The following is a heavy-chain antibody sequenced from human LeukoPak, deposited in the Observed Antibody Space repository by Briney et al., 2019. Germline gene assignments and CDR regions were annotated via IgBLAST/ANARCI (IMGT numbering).Heavy chain of an antibody. D-gene: IGHD2-21*02. Sequence: RGSLRLSCAASGFTVSTTYMSWVRQAPGKGLEWVSLIYSGGTIYSADSVKGRFTISRDNSKNTPYLQMNSLRAEDTAVYYCAKDPGGGDWWYFDYWGQGALVTVSP. CDR1: GFTVSTTY. CDR3: AKDPGGGDWWYFDY. CDR2: IYSGGTI. V-gene: IGHV3-53*01. J-gene: IGHJ4*02.